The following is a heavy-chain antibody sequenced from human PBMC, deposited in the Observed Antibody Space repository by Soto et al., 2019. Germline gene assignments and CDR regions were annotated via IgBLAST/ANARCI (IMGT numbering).Heavy chain of an antibody. D-gene: IGHD3-22*01. CDR1: GFTFSSYA. CDR3: ARDNATYYYDSSGYYFPGYFDY. CDR2: ISYDGSNK. V-gene: IGHV3-30-3*01. Sequence: GGSLRLSCAASGFTFSSYAMHWVRQAPGKGLEWVAVISYDGSNKYYADSVKGRFTISRDNSKNTLYLQMNSLRAEDTAVYYCARDNATYYYDSSGYYFPGYFDYWGQGTLVTVSS. J-gene: IGHJ4*02.